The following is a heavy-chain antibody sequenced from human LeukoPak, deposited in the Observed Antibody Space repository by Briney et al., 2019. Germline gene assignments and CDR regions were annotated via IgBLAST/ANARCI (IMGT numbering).Heavy chain of an antibody. J-gene: IGHJ4*02. V-gene: IGHV4-59*01. CDR2: IYYSGST. D-gene: IGHD3-3*01. CDR3: ARSRVVIPFDY. Sequence: SETLSLTCTVSGGSISSYYWSWIRQPPGKGLEWIGYIYYSGSTNYNPSFKSRVTISVDTSKNQFSLKLSSVTAADTAVYYCARSRVVIPFDYWGQGTLVTVSS. CDR1: GGSISSYY.